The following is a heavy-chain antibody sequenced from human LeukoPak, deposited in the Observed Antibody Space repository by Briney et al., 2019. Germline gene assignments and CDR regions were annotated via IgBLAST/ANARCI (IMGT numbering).Heavy chain of an antibody. Sequence: GGPLRLSCAACGFTFSSYWMCWVRQPPGKGLEGVANIKQDGSEKYYVDSVKGRFTISRDNAKDSLYLQMNGLRAEDTAVYNCARDMELGTTFDYWGQGTLVTVSS. D-gene: IGHD3-16*01. J-gene: IGHJ4*02. CDR2: IKQDGSEK. CDR1: GFTFSSYW. V-gene: IGHV3-7*01. CDR3: ARDMELGTTFDY.